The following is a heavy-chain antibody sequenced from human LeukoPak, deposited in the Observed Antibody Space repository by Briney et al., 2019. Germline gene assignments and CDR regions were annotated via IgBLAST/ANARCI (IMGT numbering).Heavy chain of an antibody. Sequence: SETLSLTCAVSGGSISSGGYPWSWIRQPPGKGLEWIGYIYHSGSTYYNPSLKSRVTISVDRSKNQFSLKLSSVTAADTAVYYCARAYYDILTGYSGRYGLDVWGQGTTVTVSS. D-gene: IGHD3-9*01. CDR1: GGSISSGGYP. J-gene: IGHJ6*02. CDR3: ARAYYDILTGYSGRYGLDV. CDR2: IYHSGST. V-gene: IGHV4-30-2*01.